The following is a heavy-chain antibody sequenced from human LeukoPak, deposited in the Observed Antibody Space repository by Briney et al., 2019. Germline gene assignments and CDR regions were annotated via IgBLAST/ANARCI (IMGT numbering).Heavy chain of an antibody. CDR2: IIPILGIA. D-gene: IGHD6-13*01. Sequence: SVKVSCKASGCTFSSYAISWVRQAPGQGLEGMGRIIPILGIANYAQKFQGRVTITADKSTSTAYMELSSLRSEDTAVYYCARALGIATSPFDYWGQGTLVTVSS. CDR3: ARALGIATSPFDY. V-gene: IGHV1-69*04. CDR1: GCTFSSYA. J-gene: IGHJ4*02.